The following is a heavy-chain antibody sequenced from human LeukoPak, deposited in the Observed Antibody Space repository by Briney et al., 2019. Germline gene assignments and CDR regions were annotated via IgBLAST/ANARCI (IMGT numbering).Heavy chain of an antibody. CDR3: LCGDGVATHGSFDY. J-gene: IGHJ4*02. CDR1: GGTFSSYA. D-gene: IGHD3-3*01. CDR2: IIPIFGTA. V-gene: IGHV1-69*05. Sequence: SVKVSCKASGGTFSSYAISWVRQAPGQGLEWMVRIIPIFGTANYAQKFQGRVTITTDESTSTAYMELSSLRSEDTAVYYCLCGDGVATHGSFDYWGQRTLVTVSS.